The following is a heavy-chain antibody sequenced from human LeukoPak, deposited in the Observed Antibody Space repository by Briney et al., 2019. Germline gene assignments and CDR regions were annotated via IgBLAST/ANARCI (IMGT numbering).Heavy chain of an antibody. CDR1: GFTFSGSA. V-gene: IGHV3-73*01. CDR2: IRSKSIHYAT. D-gene: IGHD3-10*01. Sequence: GGSLNLSCAASGFTFSGSAMHWVRQASGKGLEWVGRIRSKSIHYATAYAASVTGRFTISRDDSKNTTYLQMNSLKTEDTAMYYCTRSGHHDAFGIWGQGTVVTVSS. CDR3: TRSGHHDAFGI. J-gene: IGHJ3*02.